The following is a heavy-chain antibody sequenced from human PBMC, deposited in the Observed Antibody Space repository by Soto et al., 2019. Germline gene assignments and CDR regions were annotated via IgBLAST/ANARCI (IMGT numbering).Heavy chain of an antibody. CDR1: GDSMATGGHY. Sequence: SLTCTVSGDSMATGGHYYNWIRQVPGKGLEWIGYVYYSGATHYTPSLRARATISGDTSKNQFSLRLISVTAADTALYYCARDKDLQPTVWGFWGQGIQVTVSS. CDR3: ARDKDLQPTVWGF. J-gene: IGHJ4*02. CDR2: VYYSGAT. V-gene: IGHV4-31*03. D-gene: IGHD3-16*01.